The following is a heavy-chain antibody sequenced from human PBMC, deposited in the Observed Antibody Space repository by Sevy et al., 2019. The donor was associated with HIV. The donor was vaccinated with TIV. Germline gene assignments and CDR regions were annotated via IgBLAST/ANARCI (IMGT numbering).Heavy chain of an antibody. CDR1: GFSFSIYW. CDR3: VREGLGGYSYSLDY. CDR2: MKKDGSEE. J-gene: IGHJ4*01. Sequence: GGSLRLSCAASGFSFSIYWMSWVRQAPGKGLEWVATMKKDGSEEDYVHSVKGRFTISRDNAKNSLFLQMNSLSAEDTAVYYCVREGLGGYSYSLDYWGHGTLVTVSS. D-gene: IGHD5-18*01. V-gene: IGHV3-7*01.